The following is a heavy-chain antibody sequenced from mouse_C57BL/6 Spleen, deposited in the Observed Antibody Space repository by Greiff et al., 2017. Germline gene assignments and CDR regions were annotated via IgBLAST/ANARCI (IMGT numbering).Heavy chain of an antibody. CDR1: GFTFSDYY. Sequence: EVKLVESEGGLVQPGSSMKLSCTASGFTFSDYYIAWVRQVPEKGLEWVANINYDGSSNYYMDSLKSRFIISRDNAKNILYLQMRSLNAEYTATYYCARVAWDNSIDYWGQGTSVTVSS. CDR2: INYDGSSN. D-gene: IGHD4-1*01. V-gene: IGHV5-16*01. J-gene: IGHJ4*01. CDR3: ARVAWDNSIDY.